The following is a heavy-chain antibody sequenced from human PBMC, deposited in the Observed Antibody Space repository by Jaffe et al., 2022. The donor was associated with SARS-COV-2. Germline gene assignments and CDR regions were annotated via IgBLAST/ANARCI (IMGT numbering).Heavy chain of an antibody. J-gene: IGHJ6*03. CDR2: INRSGGT. CDR3: ARGAQDLAVIPAVYYHYYYMDV. V-gene: IGHV4-34*01. Sequence: QVQLQQWGAGLLKPSETLSLTCAVYGGSFSGYYWSWIRQPPGKGLEWIGEINRSGGTNYNPSLKSRVTISLDTSKHQFSLKLSSVTAADTAVYYCARGAQDLAVIPAVYYHYYYMDVWGKGTTVTVSS. D-gene: IGHD2-2*01. CDR1: GGSFSGYY.